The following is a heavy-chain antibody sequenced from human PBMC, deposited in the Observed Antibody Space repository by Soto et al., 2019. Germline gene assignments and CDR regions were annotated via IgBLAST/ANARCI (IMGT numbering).Heavy chain of an antibody. Sequence: GGSLRLSCAASGFTFSSYAMSWVRQAPGKGLEWVSAISGSGGSTYYADSVKGRFTISRDNSKNTLYLQMNSLRAEDTAVYYCAKADEAAAGTSYLSIYYYYYGMDVWGQGTTVTVSS. CDR1: GFTFSSYA. V-gene: IGHV3-23*01. D-gene: IGHD6-13*01. CDR2: ISGSGGST. J-gene: IGHJ6*02. CDR3: AKADEAAAGTSYLSIYYYYYGMDV.